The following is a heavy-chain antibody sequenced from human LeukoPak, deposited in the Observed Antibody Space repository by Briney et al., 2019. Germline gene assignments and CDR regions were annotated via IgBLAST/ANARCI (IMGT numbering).Heavy chain of an antibody. CDR2: INSDGSST. D-gene: IGHD1-1*01. V-gene: IGHV3-74*01. CDR1: GFTFSSYW. Sequence: GGSLRLSCAASGFTFSSYWMHWVRQAPGKGLVWVSRINSDGSSTSYADSVKGRFTISRDNAKNTLYLQMNSLRAEDTAVYYCANTDKTGPGYYGMDVWGQGTTVTVSS. J-gene: IGHJ6*02. CDR3: ANTDKTGPGYYGMDV.